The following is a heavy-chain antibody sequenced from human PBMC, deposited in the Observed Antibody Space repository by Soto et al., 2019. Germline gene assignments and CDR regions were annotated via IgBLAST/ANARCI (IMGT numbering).Heavy chain of an antibody. CDR2: IYPGDSDT. CDR1: GYSFTSYW. V-gene: IGHV5-51*01. CDR3: ASSSGGRSSDYYYGMDV. Sequence: PGESLKSSCKGSGYSFTSYWIGWVRQMPGKGLEWMGIIYPGDSDTRYSPSFQGQVTISADKSISTAYLQWSSLKASDTAMYYCASSSGGRSSDYYYGMDVWGQGTTVTVSS. D-gene: IGHD2-15*01. J-gene: IGHJ6*02.